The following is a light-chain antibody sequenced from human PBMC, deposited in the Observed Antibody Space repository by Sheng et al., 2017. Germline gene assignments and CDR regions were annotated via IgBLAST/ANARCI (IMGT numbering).Light chain of an antibody. V-gene: IGLV2-14*02. J-gene: IGLJ3*02. Sequence: QSALTQPASVSGSPGQSITISCSGTTGDVGAYNLVSWYQQYPGKAPKLIIYEGVKRPSGVSNRFSGSKSGNAASLTISGLQAEDEADYYCSSFTSSDTWVFGGGTKLTVL. CDR3: SSFTSSDTWV. CDR2: EGV. CDR1: TGDVGAYNL.